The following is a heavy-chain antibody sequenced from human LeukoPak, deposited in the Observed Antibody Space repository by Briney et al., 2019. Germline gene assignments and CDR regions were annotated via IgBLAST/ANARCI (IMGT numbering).Heavy chain of an antibody. D-gene: IGHD7-27*01. V-gene: IGHV3-23*01. Sequence: GESLRLSSAAPGFTFSSYAMNWVPQAAGKGLEWVPGIRGNAAITYYAASVNGRFATSRDTSTTVSLHTHSRRADDTAAYFCARGRLGNGAGHYYFDYWGQGALVIVSS. CDR2: IRGNAAIT. J-gene: IGHJ4*02. CDR1: GFTFSSYA. CDR3: ARGRLGNGAGHYYFDY.